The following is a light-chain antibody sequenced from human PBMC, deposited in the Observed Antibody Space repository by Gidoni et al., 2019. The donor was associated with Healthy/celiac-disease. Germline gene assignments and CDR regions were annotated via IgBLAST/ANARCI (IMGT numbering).Light chain of an antibody. J-gene: IGKJ1*01. V-gene: IGKV1-39*01. CDR1: QTISTY. CDR3: QQCYSMPRT. Sequence: DIQLTHSPSSLSASVGDRVTITCRASQTISTYLHWYQQRPGEAPKLLVYAASSLQRGVPSRFSATESGTDFTLTINGLQPEDFATYYCQQCYSMPRTFGQGTKVEV. CDR2: AAS.